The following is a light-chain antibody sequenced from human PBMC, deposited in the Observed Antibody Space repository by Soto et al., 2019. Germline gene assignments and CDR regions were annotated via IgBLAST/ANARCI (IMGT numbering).Light chain of an antibody. Sequence: EIVLTQSPATLALSPGERCTLSCRASQSVSSYLAWYQQKPGQAPRLLIYDASNRATGIPARFSGSGSGADFTLTISSLQSEDFAVYYCQQYYDWPITFGQGTRLEIK. J-gene: IGKJ5*01. CDR1: QSVSSY. CDR3: QQYYDWPIT. V-gene: IGKV3-11*01. CDR2: DAS.